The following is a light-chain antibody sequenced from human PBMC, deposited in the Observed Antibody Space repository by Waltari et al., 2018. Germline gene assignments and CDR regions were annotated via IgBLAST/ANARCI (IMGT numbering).Light chain of an antibody. CDR2: DAS. J-gene: IGKJ1*01. CDR3: QQYFDFPRT. V-gene: IGKV1-NL1*01. CDR1: QGISDS. Sequence: DILMTQSPSSLSASVGDRVTITCRARQGISDSLAWYQQKPGKAPKVLLHDASSLESGVPSRFSGSGSGTEFTLTISRLQPEDFATYYCQQYFDFPRTFGQGTRVDIK.